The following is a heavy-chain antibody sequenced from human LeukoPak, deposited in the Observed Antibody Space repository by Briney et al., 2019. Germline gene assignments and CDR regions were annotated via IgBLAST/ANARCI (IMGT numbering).Heavy chain of an antibody. J-gene: IGHJ3*02. Sequence: ASVKVSCKASGYTFTNYGISWVGQAPGHGLEWMGWISGNNDNTNYAQKLQGRVTMTTDTSTTTAYMELRSLRSDDTAVYYCARALWFGEFSFDIWGQGTLVTVSS. CDR2: ISGNNDNT. V-gene: IGHV1-18*01. CDR3: ARALWFGEFSFDI. D-gene: IGHD3-10*01. CDR1: GYTFTNYG.